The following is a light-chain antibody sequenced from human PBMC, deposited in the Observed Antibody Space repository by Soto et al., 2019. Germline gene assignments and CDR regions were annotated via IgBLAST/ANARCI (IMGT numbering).Light chain of an antibody. V-gene: IGKV3-20*01. CDR3: QQYGRT. Sequence: EIVLTQSPGTRSLSPGERATLSCRASQSVSSSYLAWYQQKPGQAPRLLIYGASSRATGIPDRFSGSGAGTDFTLTISTLEPEDFAVYYCQQYGRTFGQGTKVEIK. CDR1: QSVSSSY. J-gene: IGKJ1*01. CDR2: GAS.